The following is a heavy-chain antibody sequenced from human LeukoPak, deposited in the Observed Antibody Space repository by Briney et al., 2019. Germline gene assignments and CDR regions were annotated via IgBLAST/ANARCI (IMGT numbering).Heavy chain of an antibody. D-gene: IGHD3-10*01. CDR1: GFTFSDYW. V-gene: IGHV3-74*01. Sequence: GGSLRLSCAASGFTFSDYWIHWVRQAPGKGLVWVSRINSDGSITNCADSVKGRFSISRDNAKNTLYLQMSSLRAEDTAAYYCARDRGPRTGFMVREAYDYWGQGSLVTVSS. J-gene: IGHJ4*02. CDR2: INSDGSIT. CDR3: ARDRGPRTGFMVREAYDY.